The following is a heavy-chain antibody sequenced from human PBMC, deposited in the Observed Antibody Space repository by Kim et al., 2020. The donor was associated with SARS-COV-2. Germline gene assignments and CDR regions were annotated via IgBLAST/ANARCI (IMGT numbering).Heavy chain of an antibody. V-gene: IGHV4-59*08. J-gene: IGHJ4*02. D-gene: IGHD3-10*01. CDR3: AGLSLWFGELSLDY. Sequence: PSLKSRVTISVETSKIQFSLKLSSVTAADTAVYYCAGLSLWFGELSLDYWGQGTLVTVSS.